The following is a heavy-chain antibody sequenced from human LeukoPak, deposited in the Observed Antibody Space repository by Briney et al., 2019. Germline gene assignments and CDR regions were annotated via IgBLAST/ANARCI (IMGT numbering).Heavy chain of an antibody. J-gene: IGHJ4*02. D-gene: IGHD4/OR15-4a*01. CDR2: INGDGSLN. V-gene: IGHV3-7*01. Sequence: GRSLRLSCAASGFTFSSYGMHWVRQAPGKVLEWVANINGDGSLNGHVASVKGRFTISRDHAKNSVYLQMISVRDEDTAVYYCTRDRAYGALDYWGQGTLVTVSS. CDR1: GFTFSSYG. CDR3: TRDRAYGALDY.